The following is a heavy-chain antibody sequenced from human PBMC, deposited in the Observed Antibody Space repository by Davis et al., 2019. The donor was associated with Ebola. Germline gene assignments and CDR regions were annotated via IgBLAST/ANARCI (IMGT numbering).Heavy chain of an antibody. CDR3: TAVYSGGNPQGEY. Sequence: GGSLRLSCAASGFTFSGSAMHWVRQASGKGLEWVGRIRSKANSYATAYAASVKGRFTISRDDSKNTAYLQMNSLKTEDTAVYYCTAVYSGGNPQGEYWGQGTLVTVSS. CDR2: IRSKANSYAT. V-gene: IGHV3-73*01. D-gene: IGHD4-23*01. CDR1: GFTFSGSA. J-gene: IGHJ4*02.